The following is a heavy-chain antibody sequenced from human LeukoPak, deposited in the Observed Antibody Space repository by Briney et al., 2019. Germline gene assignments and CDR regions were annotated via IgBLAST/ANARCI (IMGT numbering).Heavy chain of an antibody. D-gene: IGHD3-3*01. V-gene: IGHV3-30-3*01. CDR1: GFTFSSYA. Sequence: GGSLRLSCAASGFTFSSYAMHWVRQAPGKGLEWVAVISYDGSNKYYADSVKGRFTISRDNSKNTLYLQMNSLRAEDTAVYYCASGLPYYDFWSGYYGDAFDIWGQGTMVTVSS. CDR2: ISYDGSNK. J-gene: IGHJ3*02. CDR3: ASGLPYYDFWSGYYGDAFDI.